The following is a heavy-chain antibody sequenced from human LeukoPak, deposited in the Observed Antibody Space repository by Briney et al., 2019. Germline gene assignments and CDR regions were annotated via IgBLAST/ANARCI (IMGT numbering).Heavy chain of an antibody. CDR1: GGSLSGYY. CDR2: INHSGST. CDR3: ARQRRYFDWLLSRYYFDY. Sequence: PSETLSLTCTVSGGSLSGYYWRWVRQPPGKGVEWIGEINHSGSTNYNPSLNSRVTISLDTSKIQFSLQLSSVTAADTAVYYCARQRRYFDWLLSRYYFDYWGQGTLVTVSS. J-gene: IGHJ4*02. V-gene: IGHV4-34*01. D-gene: IGHD3-9*01.